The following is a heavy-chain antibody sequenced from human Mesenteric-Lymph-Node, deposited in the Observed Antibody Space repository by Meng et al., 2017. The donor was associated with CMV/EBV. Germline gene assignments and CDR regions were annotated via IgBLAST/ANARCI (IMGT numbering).Heavy chain of an antibody. Sequence: GESLKISCAASGFTFSDYYMSWIRQAPGKGLEWVSYISSSGSTIYYADSVKGRFTISRDNAKNSLYLQMNSLRAEDTAVYYCARDGKVAAAGPRDYYYGMDVWGQGTTVTVSS. J-gene: IGHJ6*02. CDR3: ARDGKVAAAGPRDYYYGMDV. CDR2: ISSSGSTI. V-gene: IGHV3-11*04. D-gene: IGHD6-13*01. CDR1: GFTFSDYY.